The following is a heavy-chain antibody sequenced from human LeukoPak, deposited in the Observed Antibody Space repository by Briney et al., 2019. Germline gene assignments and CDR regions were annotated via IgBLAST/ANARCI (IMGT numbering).Heavy chain of an antibody. J-gene: IGHJ4*02. CDR3: ARLACSGGSCSYYFDY. CDR2: INHSGST. Sequence: PSETLSLTCAVYGGSFSGYYWSWIRQPPGKGLEWIGEINHSGSTNYNPSLKSRVTISVDTSKNQLSLKLSSVTAADTAVYYCARLACSGGSCSYYFDYWGQGTLVTVSS. D-gene: IGHD2-15*01. CDR1: GGSFSGYY. V-gene: IGHV4-34*01.